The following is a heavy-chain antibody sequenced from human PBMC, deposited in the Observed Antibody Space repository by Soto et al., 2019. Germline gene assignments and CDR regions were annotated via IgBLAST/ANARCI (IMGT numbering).Heavy chain of an antibody. Sequence: GGSLRLSCVASGFTFSSYAMSWVRQAPGKGLEWVSAISGSGGSTYYADSVKGRFTISRDNSKNTLYLQMNSLRAEDTAVYYCAKGYPDYYYYYGMDVWGQGTTVTVSS. D-gene: IGHD3-16*02. V-gene: IGHV3-23*01. CDR2: ISGSGGST. CDR3: AKGYPDYYYYYGMDV. CDR1: GFTFSSYA. J-gene: IGHJ6*02.